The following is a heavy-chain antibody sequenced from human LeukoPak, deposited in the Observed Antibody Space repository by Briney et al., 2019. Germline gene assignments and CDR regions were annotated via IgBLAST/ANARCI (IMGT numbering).Heavy chain of an antibody. D-gene: IGHD6-19*01. CDR2: IYPGDSDT. CDR1: GYSFTTHW. V-gene: IGHV5-51*01. J-gene: IGHJ2*01. CDR3: ARQQWSERYFNL. Sequence: GESLKISCKGSGYSFTTHWIGWVRQMPGKGLEWMGVIYPGDSDTRYSPSFQGQVTISADKSVSTACLQWISLKASDSAIYYCARQQWSERYFNLWGRGTLVTVSS.